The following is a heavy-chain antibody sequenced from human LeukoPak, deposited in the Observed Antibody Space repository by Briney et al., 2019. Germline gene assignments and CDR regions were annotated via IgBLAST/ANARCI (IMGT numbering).Heavy chain of an antibody. CDR1: GFTFSSHA. D-gene: IGHD3-16*01. CDR2: ISSNINYI. CDR3: ARDMNPTVFDF. J-gene: IGHJ4*02. Sequence: GGSLRLSCAASGFTFSSHAMNWVRQAPGKGLEWVSSISSNINYIQYADSVKGRFTISRDNAKNTLYLQMDSLRAEDTAVYYCARDMNPTVFDFWGQGTLVTVSS. V-gene: IGHV3-21*01.